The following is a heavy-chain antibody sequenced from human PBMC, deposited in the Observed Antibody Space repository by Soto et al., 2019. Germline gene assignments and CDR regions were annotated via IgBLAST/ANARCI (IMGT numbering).Heavy chain of an antibody. Sequence: QVQLQESGPGLVKPSQTLSLTCTVSGGSISSGGYYWSWIRQHPGKGLEWIGYIYYSGSTYYNPSLKSRVTISVDTSKNQFSLKLSSVTAADTAVYYCARAPETCYYDSSGYYYGGYYFDYWGQGTLVTVSS. V-gene: IGHV4-31*03. J-gene: IGHJ4*02. CDR3: ARAPETCYYDSSGYYYGGYYFDY. D-gene: IGHD3-22*01. CDR2: IYYSGST. CDR1: GGSISSGGYY.